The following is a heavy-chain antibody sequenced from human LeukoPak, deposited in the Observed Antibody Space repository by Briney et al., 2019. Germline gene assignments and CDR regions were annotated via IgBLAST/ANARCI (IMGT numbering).Heavy chain of an antibody. J-gene: IGHJ4*02. Sequence: PGGSLRLSCAASGFTFSNYWMNWVRQAPGKGLEWVANIKQDGSEKYYVDSVKGRFTISRDNAKNSLYLQMNSLRAEDTAVYYCAKAYSGYDFDYWGQGTLVTVSS. CDR1: GFTFSNYW. V-gene: IGHV3-7*01. D-gene: IGHD5-12*01. CDR2: IKQDGSEK. CDR3: AKAYSGYDFDY.